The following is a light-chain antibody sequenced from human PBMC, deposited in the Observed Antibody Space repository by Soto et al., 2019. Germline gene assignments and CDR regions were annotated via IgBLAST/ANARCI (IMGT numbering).Light chain of an antibody. CDR3: GTWDNSLSLPYV. J-gene: IGLJ1*01. V-gene: IGLV1-51*02. CDR1: SSNIGNNY. CDR2: ENN. Sequence: QSVLTQPPSVSAAPGQKVTISCSGSSSNIGNNYVSWYQQLPGTAPKLLIFENNKRPSGIPDRFFASKSGTSATLAITGLLTGDAADYYCGTWDNSLSLPYVFGTGTKVTVL.